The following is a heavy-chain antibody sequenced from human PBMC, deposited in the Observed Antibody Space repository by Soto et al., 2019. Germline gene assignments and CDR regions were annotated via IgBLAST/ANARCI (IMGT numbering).Heavy chain of an antibody. D-gene: IGHD3-22*01. CDR3: ARQLDYYDSSGYAFDI. CDR2: IYYSGST. CDR1: GCSIRSSSYY. V-gene: IGHV4-39*01. J-gene: IGHJ3*02. Sequence: SETLSLTCTVSGCSIRSSSYYWGWIRQPPGKGLEWIGSIYYSGSTYYNPSLKSQVTIFVDTSKNQFSLKLSSVTAADTAVYYCARQLDYYDSSGYAFDIWGQGTMVTVSS.